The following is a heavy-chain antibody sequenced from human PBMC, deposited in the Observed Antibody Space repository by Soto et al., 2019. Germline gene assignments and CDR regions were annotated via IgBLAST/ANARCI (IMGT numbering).Heavy chain of an antibody. CDR2: INYSGST. CDR1: GGSISSYY. D-gene: IGHD2-8*02. Sequence: SETLCLTCTVFGGSISSYYWSWIRQPPGKGLEWIGYINYSGSTNYNPSLKSRVTISVDTSKNQFSLKLTSVTAADTAVYYCARDKITGLFDYWGQGTLVTVSS. CDR3: ARDKITGLFDY. J-gene: IGHJ4*02. V-gene: IGHV4-59*12.